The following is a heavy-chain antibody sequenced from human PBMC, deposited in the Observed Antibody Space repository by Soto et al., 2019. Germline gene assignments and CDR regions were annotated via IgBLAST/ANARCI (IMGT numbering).Heavy chain of an antibody. V-gene: IGHV3-53*01. D-gene: IGHD3-3*01. CDR2: IYSGGNT. J-gene: IGHJ6*02. CDR3: ARDSTWRPYYYYGMDV. CDR1: GFTVSSNY. Sequence: EVQLVESGGGLIQPGGSLRLSCAASGFTVSSNYMSWVRQAPGKGLEWVSGIYSGGNTHYADSVKGRFTISTDNSKNTLYLQMNSLRAEDTAVYYCARDSTWRPYYYYGMDVWGQGTTVTVSS.